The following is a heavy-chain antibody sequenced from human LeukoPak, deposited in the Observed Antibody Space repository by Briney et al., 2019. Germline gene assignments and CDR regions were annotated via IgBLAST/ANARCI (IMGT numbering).Heavy chain of an antibody. CDR2: IDLSDSYT. CDR3: ARPRGYCSSTSCSDFDY. CDR1: GYSFTSYW. Sequence: GESLRISCKGSGYSFTSYWISWVRQMPGKGLEWMGRIDLSDSYTNYSPSFQGHVTISADRSISTSFLWWSSLKASDTAMYYCARPRGYCSSTSCSDFDYWGQGTLVTVSS. J-gene: IGHJ4*02. V-gene: IGHV5-10-1*01. D-gene: IGHD2-2*01.